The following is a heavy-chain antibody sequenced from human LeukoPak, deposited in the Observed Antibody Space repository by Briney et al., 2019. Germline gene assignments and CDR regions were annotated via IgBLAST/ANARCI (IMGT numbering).Heavy chain of an antibody. CDR1: GGSISSYY. CDR3: ARGGRFLEWPHGAFDI. V-gene: IGHV4-59*13. D-gene: IGHD3-3*01. J-gene: IGHJ3*02. Sequence: TSETLSLTCTVSGGSISSYYWSWIRQPPGKGLEWIGYIYYSGSTNYNPPLKSRVTISVDTSKNQFSLKLSSVTAADTAVYYCARGGRFLEWPHGAFDIWGQGTMVTVSS. CDR2: IYYSGST.